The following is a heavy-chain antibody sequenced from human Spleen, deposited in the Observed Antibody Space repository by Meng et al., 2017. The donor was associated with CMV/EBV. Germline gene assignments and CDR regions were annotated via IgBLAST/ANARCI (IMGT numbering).Heavy chain of an antibody. V-gene: IGHV2-5*01. CDR2: IYWNDDK. J-gene: IGHJ5*02. CDR3: AHSRTYYDILTGYYAGNWFDP. Sequence: SGPTLVKPTQTLTLTCTFSGFSLSISGVGVGWIRQPPGKALEWLALIYWNDDKRYSPSLKSRLTITKDTSKNQVVLTMTNMDPVDTATYYCAHSRTYYDILTGYYAGNWFDPWGQGTLVTVSS. CDR1: GFSLSISGVG. D-gene: IGHD3-9*01.